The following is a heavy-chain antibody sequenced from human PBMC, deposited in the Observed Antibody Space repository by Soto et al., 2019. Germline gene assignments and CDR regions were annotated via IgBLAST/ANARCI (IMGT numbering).Heavy chain of an antibody. J-gene: IGHJ4*02. D-gene: IGHD2-15*01. CDR1: GFPFSSYW. CDR2: INSDGSST. CDR3: VRTSLVVAAATREDY. V-gene: IGHV3-74*01. Sequence: EVQLVESGGGLVKPGGSLRLSCAASGFPFSSYWMHWFRQAPGKGLVGVSRINSDGSSTSYADSVKGRFTISRDNAKNTLYLQMNSLRAEDTAVYYCVRTSLVVAAATREDYWGQGTLVTVSS.